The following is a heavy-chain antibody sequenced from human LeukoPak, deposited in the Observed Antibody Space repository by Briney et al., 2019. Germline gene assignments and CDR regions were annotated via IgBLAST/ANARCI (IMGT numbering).Heavy chain of an antibody. CDR3: ARDLGVDY. J-gene: IGHJ4*01. Sequence: SVKVSCKASGGTFSSYAISLVRQAPGQGLEWMGGIIPIFGTANYAQKLQGRVTMTTDTSTSTAYKELRILRSDDTAVYYCARDLGVDYWRDGTQVTVSS. V-gene: IGHV1-69*05. CDR1: GGTFSSYA. CDR2: IIPIFGTA.